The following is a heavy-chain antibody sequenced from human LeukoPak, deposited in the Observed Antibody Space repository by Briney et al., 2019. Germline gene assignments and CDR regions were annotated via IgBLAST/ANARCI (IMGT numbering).Heavy chain of an antibody. V-gene: IGHV1-8*01. D-gene: IGHD2-2*01. J-gene: IGHJ5*02. CDR3: ARNYCSSTSCPTEAANGFDP. CDR1: GYTFTSYD. Sequence: ASVTVSCKASGYTFTSYDINWVRQATGHGREWMGWMNPNSGNTGHAQKLQGRVTMTSNTSISIAYMELSSLRSEGTAVYYCARNYCSSTSCPTEAANGFDPWGQGTLVTVSS. CDR2: MNPNSGNT.